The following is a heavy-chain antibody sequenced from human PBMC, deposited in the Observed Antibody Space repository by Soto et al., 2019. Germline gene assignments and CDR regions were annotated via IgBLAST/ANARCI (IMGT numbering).Heavy chain of an antibody. Sequence: GGSLSLSCAASGFTFSSYARNWVRPDPGKGLERVAGISGSGGSTYYADSVKGRFTISRDNSKNTLYLQMNSLRVEDTAVHYCAKDRAVDEISNYFDYWGQGTLVTVSS. D-gene: IGHD6-19*01. CDR3: AKDRAVDEISNYFDY. CDR2: ISGSGGST. CDR1: GFTFSSYA. J-gene: IGHJ4*02. V-gene: IGHV3-23*01.